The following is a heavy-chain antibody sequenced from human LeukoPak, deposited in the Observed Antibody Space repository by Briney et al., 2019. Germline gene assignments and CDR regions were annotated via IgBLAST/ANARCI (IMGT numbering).Heavy chain of an antibody. J-gene: IGHJ4*02. CDR3: ARHSPIVGALDY. Sequence: GGSLRLSCAASGFPFSSYWMSWVRQAPGKGLEWVANIKQDGSEKYYVDSVKGRFTISRDNAKNSLYLQMNSLRAEDTAAYYCARHSPIVGALDYWGQGTLVTVSS. CDR1: GFPFSSYW. CDR2: IKQDGSEK. D-gene: IGHD1-26*01. V-gene: IGHV3-7*01.